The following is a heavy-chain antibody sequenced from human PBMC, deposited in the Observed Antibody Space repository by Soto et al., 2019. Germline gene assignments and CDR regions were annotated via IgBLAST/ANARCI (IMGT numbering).Heavy chain of an antibody. J-gene: IGHJ5*02. CDR3: ARRQVAVAGTRRGWFDP. CDR2: IYYSGST. Sequence: QLQLQESGPGLVKPSETLSLTCTVSGGSISSSSYYWGWIRQPPGKGLEWIGSIYYSGSTYYNPSLKSRVTISVDTSKNQFSLKLSSVTAADTAVYYCARRQVAVAGTRRGWFDPWGQGTLVTVSS. CDR1: GGSISSSSYY. V-gene: IGHV4-39*01. D-gene: IGHD6-19*01.